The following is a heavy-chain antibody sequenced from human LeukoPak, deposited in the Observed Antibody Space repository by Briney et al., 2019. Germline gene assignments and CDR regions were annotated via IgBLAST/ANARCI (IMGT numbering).Heavy chain of an antibody. CDR2: IGTAGDT. CDR3: AKYGSGRERNAFDI. J-gene: IGHJ3*02. D-gene: IGHD3-10*01. V-gene: IGHV3-13*01. CDR1: GFTFSSYD. Sequence: GGSLRLSCAASGFTFSSYDMHWVRQATGKGLEWVSAIGTAGDTYYPGSVKGRFTISRDNSKNTLYLQMNSLRAEDTAIYYCAKYGSGRERNAFDIWGQGTMVSVSS.